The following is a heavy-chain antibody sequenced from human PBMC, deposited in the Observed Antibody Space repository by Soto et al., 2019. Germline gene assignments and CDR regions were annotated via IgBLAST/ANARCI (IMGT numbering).Heavy chain of an antibody. CDR3: VRQAVDEGYSSGWYFDS. J-gene: IGHJ4*02. CDR1: GGSISSRSYF. Sequence: QLQLQESGPGLVMPSETLFLTCTVSGGSISSRSYFWGWIRQPPGKGLEWIGSVSYTVRTYYNPSLKIRLIISVDTSKNQFFLKLSSVTAADTAVYYCVRQAVDEGYSSGWYFDSWGQGTLVTVSS. CDR2: VSYTVRT. D-gene: IGHD6-19*01. V-gene: IGHV4-39*01.